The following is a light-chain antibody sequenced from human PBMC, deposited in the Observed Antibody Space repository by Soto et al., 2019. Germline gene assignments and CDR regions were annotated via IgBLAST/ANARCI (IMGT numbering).Light chain of an antibody. CDR1: QGIDIL. CDR3: QQYYTYPWT. J-gene: IGKJ1*01. Sequence: DIQMTQSPSTLSASVGDRVTITCRATQGIDILLAWYQQKPGKAPNLLIYKASILESGVPSRFSGSASGTEFTLTISSLQPDDFASYYCQQYYTYPWTFGQGTKVEIK. CDR2: KAS. V-gene: IGKV1-5*03.